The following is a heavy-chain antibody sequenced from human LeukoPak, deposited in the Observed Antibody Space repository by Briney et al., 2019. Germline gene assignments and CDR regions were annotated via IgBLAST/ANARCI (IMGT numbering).Heavy chain of an antibody. J-gene: IGHJ4*02. CDR2: IYYSGTT. CDR3: ARRGVRGVPFDY. D-gene: IGHD3-10*01. Sequence: GYIYYSGTTYYNPSLKSRVTISVDTSKNQFSLKLSSVTAADTAVYYCARRGVRGVPFDYWGQGTLVTVSS. V-gene: IGHV4-31*02.